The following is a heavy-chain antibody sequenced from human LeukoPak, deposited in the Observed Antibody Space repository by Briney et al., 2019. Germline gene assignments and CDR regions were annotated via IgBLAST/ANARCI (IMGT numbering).Heavy chain of an antibody. CDR3: ATGYNSTWYYFDY. J-gene: IGHJ4*02. CDR2: IYHSGST. V-gene: IGHV4-59*01. Sequence: SETLSLTCTVSGDSISSYYWSWIRQPPGKGLEWIGYIYHSGSTNYNPSLKSRVTISADTSKDQFSLKLASVTAADTAVYYCATGYNSTWYYFDYWGQGTLVTVSS. D-gene: IGHD6-13*01. CDR1: GDSISSYY.